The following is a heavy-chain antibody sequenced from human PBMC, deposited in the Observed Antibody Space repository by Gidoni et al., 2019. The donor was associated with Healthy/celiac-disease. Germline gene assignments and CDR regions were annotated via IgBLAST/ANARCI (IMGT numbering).Heavy chain of an antibody. V-gene: IGHV3-30-3*01. J-gene: IGHJ6*02. CDR1: GFTFSSYE. CDR3: AREFGYYYGSGSYFLGYYYGMDV. D-gene: IGHD3-10*01. CDR2: ISYDGSNK. Sequence: QVQLVESGGGVVQPGRSLRLSCAASGFTFSSYEMQWVRQAPGKGLEWVAVISYDGSNKYYADSVKGRFTISRDNSKNTLYLQMNSLRAEDTAVYYCAREFGYYYGSGSYFLGYYYGMDVWGQGTTVTVSS.